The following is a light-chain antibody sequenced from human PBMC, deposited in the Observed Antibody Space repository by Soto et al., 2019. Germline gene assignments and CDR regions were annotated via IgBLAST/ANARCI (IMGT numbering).Light chain of an antibody. J-gene: IGLJ1*01. CDR2: EVS. CDR1: SNDVGYYSF. V-gene: IGLV2-8*01. CDR3: NAQADNGKHV. Sequence: QSALTQPPSASGSPGQSVTISCTGNSNDVGYYSFISWYQQHPGKGPKLIIYEVSKRPSGVPDRFAGSKSDNSASLIVSGLQDEDEADYFCNAQADNGKHVFGTGTKLTVL.